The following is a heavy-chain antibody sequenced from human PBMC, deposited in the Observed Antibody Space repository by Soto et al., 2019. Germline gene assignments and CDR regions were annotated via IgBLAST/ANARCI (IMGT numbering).Heavy chain of an antibody. V-gene: IGHV3-23*01. Sequence: GGSLRLSCAASGFTFSSYAMSWVRQAPGKGLEWVSTISASGGGTYYADSVKGRFTISRDNSKDTLYLQMNSLRAEDTAVYYCAKIPAAGRGSYFDYWGQGTLVTVSS. CDR1: GFTFSSYA. CDR3: AKIPAAGRGSYFDY. CDR2: ISASGGGT. J-gene: IGHJ4*02. D-gene: IGHD6-13*01.